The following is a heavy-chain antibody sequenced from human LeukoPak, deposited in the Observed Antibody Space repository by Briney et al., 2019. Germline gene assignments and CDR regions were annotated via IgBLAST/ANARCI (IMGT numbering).Heavy chain of an antibody. CDR3: ARAQYYLDS. Sequence: PGGSLRLSCAASGFTFNSYAMHWVRQAAGKGLEWVAIISYAGSNKFYADSVKGRFAISRDNSKNTLYLQMDSLRAEDTAVYYCARAQYYLDSWGQGTLVTVS. CDR1: GFTFNSYA. V-gene: IGHV3-30*09. J-gene: IGHJ4*02. CDR2: ISYAGSNK.